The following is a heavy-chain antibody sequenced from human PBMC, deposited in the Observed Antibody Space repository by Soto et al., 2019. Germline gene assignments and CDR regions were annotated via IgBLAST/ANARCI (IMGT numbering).Heavy chain of an antibody. CDR1: GFTFSSYG. CDR2: IWYDGSNK. D-gene: IGHD6-19*01. CDR3: ARDLVAVAAYYYYGMDV. V-gene: IGHV3-33*01. J-gene: IGHJ6*02. Sequence: QVQLVESGGGVVQPGRSLRLSCAASGFTFSSYGMHWVRQAPGKGLEWVAVIWYDGSNKYYADSVKGRFTISRDNSKNTLYLQMNSLRAEDTAVYYCARDLVAVAAYYYYGMDVWGQGTTVTVSS.